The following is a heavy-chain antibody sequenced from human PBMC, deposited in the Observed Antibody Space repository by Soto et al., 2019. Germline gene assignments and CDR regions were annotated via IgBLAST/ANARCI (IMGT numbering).Heavy chain of an antibody. CDR1: GYPVTAYY. J-gene: IGHJ3*02. D-gene: IGHD3-3*01. CDR2: INPATGAA. V-gene: IGHV1-2*02. CDR3: VGGGGVGVAGSAAFDM. Sequence: QLHLVQSGAVVKKPGASVTVSCSASGYPVTAYYMHWVRHAPGRGLEWMGGINPATGAAKYTQTCRGRVTMTRGTSTSTGFMALTGHTSEDTAVFLCVGGGGVGVAGSAAFDMWGQGTLVTVSS.